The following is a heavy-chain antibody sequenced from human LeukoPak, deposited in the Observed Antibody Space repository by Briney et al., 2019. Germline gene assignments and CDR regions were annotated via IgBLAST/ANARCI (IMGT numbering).Heavy chain of an antibody. Sequence: SETLSLTCTVSSGSISTSNYYWGWVRQPPGKALEWIGNIFYSGSTYYSPSLKSRVTISVDTSKNQFSLKLSSVTAADTAVYYCARVDLRSYCSGGSCYTSNTYFDYWGQGTLVTVSS. D-gene: IGHD2-15*01. V-gene: IGHV4-39*07. CDR3: ARVDLRSYCSGGSCYTSNTYFDY. J-gene: IGHJ4*02. CDR2: IFYSGST. CDR1: SGSISTSNYY.